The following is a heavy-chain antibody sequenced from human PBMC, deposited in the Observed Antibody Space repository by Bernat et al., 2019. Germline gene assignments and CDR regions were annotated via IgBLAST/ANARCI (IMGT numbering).Heavy chain of an antibody. CDR1: GGSISSGGYS. Sequence: QLQLQESGSGLVKPSQTLSLTCAVSGGSISSGGYSWSWIRQPPGKGLEWIGYIYHSGSTYYNPSLKSRVTISVDRSKNQFSLKLSSVTAADTAVYYCARAKVDDSSGYYYGVGAFDIWGQGTMVTVSS. CDR2: IYHSGST. CDR3: ARAKVDDSSGYYYGVGAFDI. J-gene: IGHJ3*02. D-gene: IGHD3-22*01. V-gene: IGHV4-30-2*01.